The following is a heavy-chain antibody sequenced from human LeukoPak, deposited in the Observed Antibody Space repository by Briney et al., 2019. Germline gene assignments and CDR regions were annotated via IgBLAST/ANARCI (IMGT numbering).Heavy chain of an antibody. D-gene: IGHD6-19*01. V-gene: IGHV3-33*01. CDR2: IWYDGSKK. Sequence: GGSLRLSCAASGFTFSRYGMHWVRQAPGKGLEGGAVIWYDGSKKYYADSVKGRFTISRDNSKNTLYLQMNSLRAEDTAVYYCGRAAYGSSGWYYGMDVWGQGTTVTVSS. CDR1: GFTFSRYG. CDR3: GRAAYGSSGWYYGMDV. J-gene: IGHJ6*02.